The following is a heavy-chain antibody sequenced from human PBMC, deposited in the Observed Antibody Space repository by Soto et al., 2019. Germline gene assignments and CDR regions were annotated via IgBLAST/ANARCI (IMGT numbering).Heavy chain of an antibody. V-gene: IGHV4-31*03. CDR3: ARAPRGAQLWNAFDI. CDR1: GGSISSGGYY. D-gene: IGHD5-18*01. J-gene: IGHJ3*02. Sequence: QVQLQESGPGLVKPSQTLSLTCTVSGGSISSGGYYWSWIRQHPGKGLEWIGYIYYSGTTFYNPSSKSRVTISVDTSKQQFSLKVSSVTAADTAVYYCARAPRGAQLWNAFDIWGQGTMVTVSS. CDR2: IYYSGTT.